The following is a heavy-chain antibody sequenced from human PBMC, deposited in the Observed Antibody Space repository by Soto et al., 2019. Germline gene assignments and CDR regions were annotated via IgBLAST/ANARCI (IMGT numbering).Heavy chain of an antibody. CDR3: AKDLAWGPLFDF. J-gene: IGHJ4*01. V-gene: IGHV3-30*18. Sequence: GGSLRLSCAASGFTFSSYGMHWVRQAPGKGLEWVALISYDGSKKYSADSVKGRFTISRDNSKNTLYLHMNSLRAEDTAVYYCAKDLAWGPLFDFWGHGTLVTVSS. D-gene: IGHD7-27*01. CDR1: GFTFSSYG. CDR2: ISYDGSKK.